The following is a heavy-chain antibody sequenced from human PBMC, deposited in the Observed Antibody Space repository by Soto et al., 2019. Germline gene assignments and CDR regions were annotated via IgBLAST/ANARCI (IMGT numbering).Heavy chain of an antibody. CDR1: GYTFTSYD. CDR2: MNPNSGNT. J-gene: IGHJ4*02. D-gene: IGHD3-3*01. Sequence: ASVKVSCKASGYTFTSYDINWVRQATGQGLEWMGWMNPNSGNTGYAQKFQGRVTMTRNTSISTAYMELSSLRSEDTAVYYCARGLGITIFGVATSGYYFDFWGQGTLVTVSS. CDR3: ARGLGITIFGVATSGYYFDF. V-gene: IGHV1-8*01.